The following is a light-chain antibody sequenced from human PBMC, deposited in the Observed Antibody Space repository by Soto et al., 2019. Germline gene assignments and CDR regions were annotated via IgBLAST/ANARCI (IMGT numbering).Light chain of an antibody. CDR3: QQRSNWPPYT. J-gene: IGKJ2*01. V-gene: IGKV3-11*01. Sequence: EIVLTQSPATLSLSPGEIATLSCRASQSVSSYLAWYQQKPGQPPRLLIYDASNKATGIPARFSGSGSVTDFTLTISSLEPEDFAVYYCQQRSNWPPYTFGQGTKLEIK. CDR1: QSVSSY. CDR2: DAS.